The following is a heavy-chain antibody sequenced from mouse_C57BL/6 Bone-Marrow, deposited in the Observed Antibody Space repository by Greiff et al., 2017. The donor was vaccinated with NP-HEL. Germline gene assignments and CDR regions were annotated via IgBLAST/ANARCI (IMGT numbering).Heavy chain of an antibody. J-gene: IGHJ4*01. CDR3: TTWGLTTVVPYYAMDY. D-gene: IGHD1-1*01. CDR1: GFNIKDYY. V-gene: IGHV14-1*01. CDR2: IDPEDGDT. Sequence: EVQLQQSGAELVRPGASVKLSCTASGFNIKDYYMHWVKQRPEQGLEWIGRIDPEDGDTEYAPKFQGKATMTADTSSNTAYLQLSSLTSEDTAVYYCTTWGLTTVVPYYAMDYWGQGTSVTVSS.